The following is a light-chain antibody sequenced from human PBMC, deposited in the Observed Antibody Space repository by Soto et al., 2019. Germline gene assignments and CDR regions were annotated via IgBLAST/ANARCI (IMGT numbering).Light chain of an antibody. CDR1: KLGDKY. CDR3: QAWDRSTGV. J-gene: IGLJ1*01. V-gene: IGLV3-1*01. CDR2: QDS. Sequence: SYELTQPPSVSESPGQTASITCSGDKLGDKYVCWYHQKPGQSPVLVIYQDSKRPSGIPERFSGSNSGNTATLTISGTQPMDEADYYCQAWDRSTGVFGTGTKVTVL.